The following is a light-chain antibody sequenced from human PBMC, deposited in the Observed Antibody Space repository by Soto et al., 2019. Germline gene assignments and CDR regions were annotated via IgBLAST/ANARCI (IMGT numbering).Light chain of an antibody. V-gene: IGKV1-5*03. Sequence: DIQMTQSPSSVSASVGDRVTITCRASQGISSWLAWYQQKPGKAPKLLIYKASTLKSGVPSRFSGSGSGTEFTLTISGLQPGDSATYYCQQYNSYSPTFGQGTKVDIK. CDR3: QQYNSYSPT. CDR2: KAS. J-gene: IGKJ1*01. CDR1: QGISSW.